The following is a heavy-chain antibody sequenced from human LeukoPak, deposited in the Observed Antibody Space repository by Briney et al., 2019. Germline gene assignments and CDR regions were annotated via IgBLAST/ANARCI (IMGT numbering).Heavy chain of an antibody. J-gene: IGHJ4*02. Sequence: ASVKVSCKASGYTFTGYYMHWVRQAPGQGLEWMGWINPNSGGTNYAQKFQGRVTMTRDTSISTAYMELSRLRSDDTAVYYCARVVGYCTNGVCYLTPLDYWGQGTLVTVSS. CDR3: ARVVGYCTNGVCYLTPLDY. D-gene: IGHD2-8*01. CDR2: INPNSGGT. V-gene: IGHV1-2*02. CDR1: GYTFTGYY.